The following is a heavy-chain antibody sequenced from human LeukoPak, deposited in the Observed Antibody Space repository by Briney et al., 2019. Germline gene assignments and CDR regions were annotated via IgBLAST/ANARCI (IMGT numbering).Heavy chain of an antibody. CDR3: ATVDCSSTSCYGFGWFDP. CDR1: GYTLTELS. J-gene: IGHJ5*02. Sequence: ASVKVSCKVSGYTLTELSMHWVRQAPGKGLEWMGGFDPEDGETIYAQKFQGRVTMIEDTSTDTAYMELSSLRSEDTAVYYCATVDCSSTSCYGFGWFDPWGQGTLVTVSS. D-gene: IGHD2-2*01. CDR2: FDPEDGET. V-gene: IGHV1-24*01.